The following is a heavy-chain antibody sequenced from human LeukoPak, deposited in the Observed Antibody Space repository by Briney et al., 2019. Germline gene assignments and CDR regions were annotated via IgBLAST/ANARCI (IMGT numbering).Heavy chain of an antibody. CDR3: ARRTVVPAASFDP. D-gene: IGHD2-2*01. CDR2: IYYSGST. V-gene: IGHV4-31*03. J-gene: IGHJ5*02. Sequence: SETPSLTCTVSGGSISSGGYYWSWIRQHPGKGLEWIGYIYYSGSTYYNPSLKSRVTISVDTSKNQFSLKLSSVTAADTAVYYCARRTVVPAASFDPWGQGTLVTVSS. CDR1: GGSISSGGYY.